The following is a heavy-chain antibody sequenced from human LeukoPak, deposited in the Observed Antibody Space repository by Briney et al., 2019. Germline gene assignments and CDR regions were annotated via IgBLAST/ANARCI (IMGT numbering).Heavy chain of an antibody. CDR2: ISHDGNNK. CDR1: GFTFSVYG. Sequence: PGRSLRLSCAASGFTFSVYGMHWVRQAPGKGLEWVAVISHDGNNKYYEDSVKGRFSISRDNSKNTLYLQMNSLRAEDTAIYYCARDAYDDASESWGQGTLVTVSS. D-gene: IGHD3-3*01. J-gene: IGHJ5*02. V-gene: IGHV3-30*03. CDR3: ARDAYDDASES.